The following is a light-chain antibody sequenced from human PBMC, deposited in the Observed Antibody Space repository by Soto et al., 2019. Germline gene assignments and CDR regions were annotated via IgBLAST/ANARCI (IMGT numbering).Light chain of an antibody. CDR1: SDEIGGYDY. Sequence: QSVLPQTPSASGSPGQSVTISCTGSSDEIGGYDYVSWYQQHPGRTPKLIIYEVNKRPSGVPDRFSGSKSGNTASLTVSGLQAEDGADCYCGSCAIKKTFVVLGSATEVTV. J-gene: IGLJ1*01. V-gene: IGLV2-8*01. CDR2: EVN. CDR3: GSCAIKKTFVV.